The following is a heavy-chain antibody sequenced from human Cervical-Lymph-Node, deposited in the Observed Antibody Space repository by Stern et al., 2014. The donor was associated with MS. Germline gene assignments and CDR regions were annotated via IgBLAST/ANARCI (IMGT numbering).Heavy chain of an antibody. Sequence: QLVQSGAEVKKPGASVKVSCKASGYTFTSYDINWVRQATGQGPEWMGWMNPNSGHTGYAQKFQGRLAMTRNSSMSTVYMELSSLRSEDTAVYYCARGYYDTSGPAGFDSWGRGTLVTVSS. CDR2: MNPNSGHT. V-gene: IGHV1-8*01. CDR3: ARGYYDTSGPAGFDS. J-gene: IGHJ4*02. D-gene: IGHD3-22*01. CDR1: GYTFTSYD.